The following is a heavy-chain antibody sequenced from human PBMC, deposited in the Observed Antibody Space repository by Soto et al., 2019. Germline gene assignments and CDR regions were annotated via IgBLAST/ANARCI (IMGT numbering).Heavy chain of an antibody. CDR2: VNPSNANT. Sequence: GPSVKVSCKASGYTFTNYYMHWVRQAPGQGLEWMGVVNPSNANTNYAQKFQGRVTLTRDTSTSTVYMDLSSLRSDDTAVYYCARVSRGAFDIWGQGTKVTVSS. CDR1: GYTFTNYY. V-gene: IGHV1-46*01. CDR3: ARVSRGAFDI. J-gene: IGHJ3*02.